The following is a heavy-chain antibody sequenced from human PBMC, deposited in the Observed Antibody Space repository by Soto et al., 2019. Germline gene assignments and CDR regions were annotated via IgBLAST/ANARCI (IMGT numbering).Heavy chain of an antibody. CDR2: IYPRGGTT. CDR1: GYNFTSHY. CDR3: SRVGYSSTGTTFHYHGLDV. V-gene: IGHV1-46*01. Sequence: ASVKVSCKASGYNFTSHYMHWVRQAPGQGLESMGIIYPRGGTTIYAQKFQGRVTMTRDTSTHTFYMELSSLRSEDTAMYYCSRVGYSSTGTTFHYHGLDVWGQGTTVTVSS. D-gene: IGHD3-22*01. J-gene: IGHJ6*02.